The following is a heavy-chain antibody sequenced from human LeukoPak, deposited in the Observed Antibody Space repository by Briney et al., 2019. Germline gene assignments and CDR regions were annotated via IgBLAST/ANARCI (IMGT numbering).Heavy chain of an antibody. D-gene: IGHD3-22*01. Sequence: PPETLSLTCTVSGYSISSGYYWGWIRQPPGKGLEWIGSIYRTGSTYYNPSLKSRVTISMDTSKNQFSLQLNSVTPEDTAVYYCARGSVGSGYYGWFDPWGQGTLVTVSS. CDR3: ARGSVGSGYYGWFDP. CDR1: GYSISSGYY. V-gene: IGHV4-38-2*02. CDR2: IYRTGST. J-gene: IGHJ5*02.